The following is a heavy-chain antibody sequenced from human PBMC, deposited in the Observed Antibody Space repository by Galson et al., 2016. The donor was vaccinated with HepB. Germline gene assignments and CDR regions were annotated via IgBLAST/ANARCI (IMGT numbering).Heavy chain of an antibody. CDR1: EFTFTKYY. CDR3: ARSPLEWLLYFDY. J-gene: IGHJ4*02. CDR2: ISANSPFT. V-gene: IGHV3-11*06. D-gene: IGHD3-3*01. Sequence: SLRLSCAASEFTFTKYYMSWIRQAPGKGLEWISYISANSPFTYYADSVKGRFTISRDNAKDSLFLQMSSLRDEDTAVYYCARSPLEWLLYFDYWGQGTLVTVSS.